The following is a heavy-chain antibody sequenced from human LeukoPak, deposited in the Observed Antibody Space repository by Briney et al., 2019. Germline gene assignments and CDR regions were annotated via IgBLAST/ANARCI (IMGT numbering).Heavy chain of an antibody. J-gene: IGHJ4*02. V-gene: IGHV3-74*01. CDR3: VRDRDGYNY. CDR1: GFTFSNSL. CDR2: IDIDGSTT. D-gene: IGHD5-24*01. Sequence: GGSLRLSCAASGFTFSNSLMHWVRQVPGKGLVWVARIDIDGSTTHYADSAKGRFTISRDNAKNTLYLQRNILRAEDTAVYYCVRDRDGYNYWGQGTLVTVSS.